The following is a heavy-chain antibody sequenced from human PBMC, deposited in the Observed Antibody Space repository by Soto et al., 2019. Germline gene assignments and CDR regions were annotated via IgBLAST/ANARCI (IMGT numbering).Heavy chain of an antibody. CDR1: GGSISSYY. Sequence: TLSLTCTVSGGSISSYYWSWIRQPPGKGLEWIGYIYYSGSTNYNPSLKSRVTISVDTSKNQFSLKLSSVTAADTAVYYCARARGSSSGYYYYGMDVWGQGTTVTVSS. D-gene: IGHD6-6*01. CDR2: IYYSGST. CDR3: ARARGSSSGYYYYGMDV. V-gene: IGHV4-59*01. J-gene: IGHJ6*02.